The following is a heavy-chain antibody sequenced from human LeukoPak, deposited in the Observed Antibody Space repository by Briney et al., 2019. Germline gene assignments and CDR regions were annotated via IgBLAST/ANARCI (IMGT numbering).Heavy chain of an antibody. CDR2: TNDRGDRT. D-gene: IGHD6-6*01. CDR3: AKRGYSGSSSKHYFDS. J-gene: IGHJ4*02. V-gene: IGHV3-23*01. Sequence: AGGSLRLSCAASGFTFRSYAMSWVRQAPGKGLEWVSVTNDRGDRTHYADSVRGRFTIARDNSKNTLYLQMNSLRAEDTAVYYCAKRGYSGSSSKHYFDSWGQGTLVTVSS. CDR1: GFTFRSYA.